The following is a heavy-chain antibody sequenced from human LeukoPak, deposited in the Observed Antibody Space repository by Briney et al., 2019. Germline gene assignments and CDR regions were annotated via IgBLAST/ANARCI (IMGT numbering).Heavy chain of an antibody. CDR3: ARGFAYYDSSGLN. J-gene: IGHJ4*02. Sequence: GGSLRLSCPASGFTFDDYAMHWVRQAPGKGLEWVSLISWDGGSTYYADSVKGRFTISRDNSENSLYLQMNSLRAEDTALYYCARGFAYYDSSGLNWGQGTLVTVSS. CDR1: GFTFDDYA. D-gene: IGHD3-22*01. CDR2: ISWDGGST. V-gene: IGHV3-43D*04.